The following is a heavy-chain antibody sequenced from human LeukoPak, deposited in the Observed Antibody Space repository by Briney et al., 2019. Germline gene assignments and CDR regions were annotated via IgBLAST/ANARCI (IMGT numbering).Heavy chain of an antibody. V-gene: IGHV4-38-2*02. Sequence: SETLSLTCTVSGYSISSGYYWGWIRQPPGKGLEWIGSIYHSGSTYYNPSLKSRVTISVDTSKNQFSLKLSSVTAADTAVYYCARVAHEGRKGGYWGQGTLVTVSS. CDR3: ARVAHEGRKGGY. D-gene: IGHD3-16*01. J-gene: IGHJ4*02. CDR2: IYHSGST. CDR1: GYSISSGYY.